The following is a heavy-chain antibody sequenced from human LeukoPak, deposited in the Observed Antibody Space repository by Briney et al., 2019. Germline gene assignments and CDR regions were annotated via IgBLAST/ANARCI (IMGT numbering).Heavy chain of an antibody. J-gene: IGHJ4*02. CDR2: IYYSGST. Sequence: SETLSLTCTVSGGSISSYYWSWIRQPPGKGLEWSGYIYYSGSTNYNPSLKSRVTISVDTSKNQFSLKLSSVTAADTAVYYCARLNYDILTGYYTLDYWGQGTLVTVSS. V-gene: IGHV4-59*08. D-gene: IGHD3-9*01. CDR1: GGSISSYY. CDR3: ARLNYDILTGYYTLDY.